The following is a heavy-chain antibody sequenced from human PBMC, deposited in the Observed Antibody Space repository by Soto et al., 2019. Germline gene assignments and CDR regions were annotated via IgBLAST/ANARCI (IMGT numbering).Heavy chain of an antibody. CDR3: ARLDIVVVPAAIAGSPYYYYYGMDV. D-gene: IGHD2-2*03. V-gene: IGHV5-10-1*01. CDR1: GYSFTSYW. Sequence: PGESLKISCKGSGYSFTSYWISWVRQMPGKGLEWMGRIDPSDSYTNYSPSFQGHVTISADKSISTAYLQWSSLKASDTAMYYCARLDIVVVPAAIAGSPYYYYYGMDVWGQGTTVTVSS. J-gene: IGHJ6*02. CDR2: IDPSDSYT.